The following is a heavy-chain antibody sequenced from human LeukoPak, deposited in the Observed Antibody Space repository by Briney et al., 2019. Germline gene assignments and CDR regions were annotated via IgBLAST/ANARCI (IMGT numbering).Heavy chain of an antibody. V-gene: IGHV4-4*07. CDR2: NYSSGST. D-gene: IGHD3-22*01. CDR1: GGSISSYY. J-gene: IGHJ4*02. CDR3: ARDMRVVVGTLDY. Sequence: SETLSLTCTVSGGSISSYYWSWIRQPAGKGLEWIGRNYSSGSTNYNPSLRSRVTMSVDTSKNQFSLKLNSVTAADTAVYYCARDMRVVVGTLDYWGQGTLVTVSS.